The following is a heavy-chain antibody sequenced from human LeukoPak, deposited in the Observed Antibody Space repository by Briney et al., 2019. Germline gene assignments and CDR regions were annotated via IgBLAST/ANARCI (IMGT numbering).Heavy chain of an antibody. V-gene: IGHV4-34*01. J-gene: IGHJ4*02. CDR3: ARLVGATPYYFDY. D-gene: IGHD1-26*01. CDR1: GGSFSGYY. CDR2: INHSGST. Sequence: SETLSLTCAVYGGSFSGYYWSWIRQPPGKGLEWIGEINHSGSTNYNPSLKSRVTISVDTSKNQFSLKLSSVTAADTAVYYCARLVGATPYYFDYWGQGTLVTVSS.